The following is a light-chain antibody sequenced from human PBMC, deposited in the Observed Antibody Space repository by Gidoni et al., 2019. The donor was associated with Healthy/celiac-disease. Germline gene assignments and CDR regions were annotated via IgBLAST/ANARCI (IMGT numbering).Light chain of an antibody. Sequence: SQLTQSPSSLSASVGDRVTITCRASQGISSYLAWYQQKPGNAPKLLIYAASTLQSGVPSRFSGSGSGTDFTLTISSLQPEAFATYYCQQLNSYPPALTFGGGTKVEIK. CDR1: QGISSY. CDR3: QQLNSYPPALT. J-gene: IGKJ4*01. CDR2: AAS. V-gene: IGKV1-9*01.